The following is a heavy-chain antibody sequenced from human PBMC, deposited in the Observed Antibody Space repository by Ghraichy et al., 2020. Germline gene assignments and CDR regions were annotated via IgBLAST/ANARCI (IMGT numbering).Heavy chain of an antibody. CDR2: ISGNGANT. CDR3: VKDGSARDGYTYTWFDP. J-gene: IGHJ5*02. V-gene: IGHV3-23*01. D-gene: IGHD3-16*01. CDR1: GFTFSTYA. Sequence: GGSLRLSCTASGFTFSTYAMTWVRQAPGKGLEWVSTISGNGANTFYADSLRGRLTISRDNSKSTLYLQMNSLRAEDTAIYYCVKDGSARDGYTYTWFDPWGQGTLGNVSS.